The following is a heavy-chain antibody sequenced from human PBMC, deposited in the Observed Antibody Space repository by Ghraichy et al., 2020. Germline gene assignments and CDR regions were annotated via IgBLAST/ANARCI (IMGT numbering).Heavy chain of an antibody. D-gene: IGHD3-10*01. CDR2: INPNSGGT. CDR1: GYTFTGYY. V-gene: IGHV1-2*02. Sequence: ASVKVSCKASGYTFTGYYMHWVRQAPGQGLEWMGWINPNSGGTNYAQKFQGRVTMTRDTSISTAYMELSRLRSDDTAVYYCARAEHLGRFGELLSFPWGQGTTVTVSS. J-gene: IGHJ6*02. CDR3: ARAEHLGRFGELLSFP.